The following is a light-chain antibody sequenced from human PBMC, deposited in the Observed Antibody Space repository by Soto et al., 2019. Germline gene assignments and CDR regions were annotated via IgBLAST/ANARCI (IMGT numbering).Light chain of an antibody. CDR3: QVCKSYSLS. J-gene: IGKJ4*01. CDR2: DAS. Sequence: DIQMTQSPSTLSASVGDRVTITCRASQSIRSWLAWYQQKPGKAPKLLIYDASSLQSGVSPRFRGSESGREFTLIIGSLQPDDFATYYCQVCKSYSLSLGGGTKVDIK. V-gene: IGKV1-5*01. CDR1: QSIRSW.